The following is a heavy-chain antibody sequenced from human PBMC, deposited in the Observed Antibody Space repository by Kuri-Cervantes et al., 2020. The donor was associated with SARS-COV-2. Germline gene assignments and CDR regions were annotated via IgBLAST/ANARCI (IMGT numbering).Heavy chain of an antibody. CDR3: ARDRVGVHDY. Sequence: GESLKISCAASGFTFSSYAIHWVRQAPGKGLEWVAIISYDGINKSYADSVKGRFTISRDNSNNTLYLQMNGLRVEDTAVYYCARDRVGVHDYWGQGTLVTVSS. CDR2: ISYDGINK. J-gene: IGHJ4*02. D-gene: IGHD2-21*01. CDR1: GFTFSSYA. V-gene: IGHV3-30-3*01.